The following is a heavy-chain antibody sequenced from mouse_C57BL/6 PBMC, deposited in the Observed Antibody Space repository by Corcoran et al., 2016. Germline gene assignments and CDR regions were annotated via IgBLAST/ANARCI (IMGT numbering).Heavy chain of an antibody. V-gene: IGHV1-18*01. CDR3: ARPYYYGSSYVGYFDV. CDR1: GYTFTDYN. CDR2: INPNNGGT. J-gene: IGHJ1*03. Sequence: EVQLQQSGPELVKPGASVKIPCKASGYTFTDYNMDWVKQSHGKSLEWIGDINPNNGGTIYNQKFKGKATLTVDKSSSTAYMELRSLTSEDTAVYYCARPYYYGSSYVGYFDVWGTGTTVTVSS. D-gene: IGHD1-1*01.